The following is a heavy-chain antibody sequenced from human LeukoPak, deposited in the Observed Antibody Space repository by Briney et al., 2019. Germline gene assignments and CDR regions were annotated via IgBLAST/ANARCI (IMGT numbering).Heavy chain of an antibody. CDR2: IKQDGSEK. V-gene: IGHV3-7*01. CDR3: ASGSALLGITMVRGVIIY. D-gene: IGHD3-10*01. J-gene: IGHJ4*02. CDR1: GFTFSSYW. Sequence: LTGGSLRLSCAASGFTFSSYWMSWVRQAPGKGLEWVANIKQDGSEKYYVDSVKGRFTISRDNAKNSLYLQMNSLRAEDTAVYYCASGSALLGITMVRGVIIYWGQGTLVTVSS.